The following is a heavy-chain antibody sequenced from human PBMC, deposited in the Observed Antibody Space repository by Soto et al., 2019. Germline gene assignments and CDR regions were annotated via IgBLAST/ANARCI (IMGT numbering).Heavy chain of an antibody. CDR1: GFTFSSYW. D-gene: IGHD6-6*01. J-gene: IGHJ4*02. CDR3: ARVASLAAFY. Sequence: EVQLVESGGGLVQPGGSLRLSCADSGFTFSSYWMSWVRQAPGKGLEWVAYIKQDGNEKYYVDSVKGRFTISRDNAKNSLYLQMNSLRAEDTAVYYCARVASLAAFYWGQGTLVTVSS. V-gene: IGHV3-7*05. CDR2: IKQDGNEK.